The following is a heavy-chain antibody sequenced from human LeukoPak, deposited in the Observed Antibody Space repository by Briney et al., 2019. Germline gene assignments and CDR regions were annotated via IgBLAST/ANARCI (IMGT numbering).Heavy chain of an antibody. J-gene: IGHJ4*02. CDR1: GYTFTSYG. D-gene: IGHD2-2*01. CDR2: ISAYNGNT. Sequence: VASVKVSCKASGYTFTSYGISWVRQAPGQGLEWMGWISAYNGNTNYAQKLQGRVTMTTDTSTSTAYMELSSLRSEDTAVYYCARYHCDRTACYNFDFWGQGTLVTVSS. CDR3: ARYHCDRTACYNFDF. V-gene: IGHV1-18*01.